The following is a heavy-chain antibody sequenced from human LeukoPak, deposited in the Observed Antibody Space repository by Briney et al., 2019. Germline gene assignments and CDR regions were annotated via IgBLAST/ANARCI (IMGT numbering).Heavy chain of an antibody. CDR1: GFSFGDYS. D-gene: IGHD6-13*01. J-gene: IGHJ4*02. V-gene: IGHV3-49*04. CDR2: IRSEAYGGTT. Sequence: GGSLRLSCTASGFSFGDYSMNWVRQAPGKGLEWVGFIRSEAYGGTTQYAASVKGRFTISRDDSKSIAYLQMNSLKTEDTAVYYCTSQLQLLTFFDYWGQGTLVTVSS. CDR3: TSQLQLLTFFDY.